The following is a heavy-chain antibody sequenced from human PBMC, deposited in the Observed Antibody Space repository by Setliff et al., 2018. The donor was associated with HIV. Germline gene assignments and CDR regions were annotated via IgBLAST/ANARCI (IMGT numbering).Heavy chain of an antibody. D-gene: IGHD3-22*01. V-gene: IGHV4-34*01. CDR1: GRSFSGYY. Sequence: SETLSHTCAVYGRSFSGYYWNWIRQSPGKGLEWIGEINHSGGTNYNPSLKSRVTISVDTSKNQFSLKLSSVTAADTAVYYCARGLSFYDPGGFDYWGQGTLVTVSS. J-gene: IGHJ4*02. CDR2: INHSGGT. CDR3: ARGLSFYDPGGFDY.